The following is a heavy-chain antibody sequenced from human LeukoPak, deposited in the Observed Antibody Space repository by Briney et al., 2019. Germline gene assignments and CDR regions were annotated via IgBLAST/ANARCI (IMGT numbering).Heavy chain of an antibody. CDR3: ARDPPGGYSYGYFAYFDY. CDR1: GFTFDDYD. Sequence: GGSLRLSCAASGFTFDDYDMSWVRQAPGKGLEWVSGINWNGGSTGYADSVKGRFTISRDNAENSLYLQMNSLRAEDTALYYCARDPPGGYSYGYFAYFDYWGQGTLVTVSS. D-gene: IGHD5-18*01. CDR2: INWNGGST. J-gene: IGHJ4*02. V-gene: IGHV3-20*04.